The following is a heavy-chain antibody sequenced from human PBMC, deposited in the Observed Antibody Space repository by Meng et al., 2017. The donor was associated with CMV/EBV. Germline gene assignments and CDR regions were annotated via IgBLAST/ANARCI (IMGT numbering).Heavy chain of an antibody. CDR2: IYYSGST. CDR1: GGSVSSGSYY. Sequence: GGSVSSGSYYWSWIRQPPGKGLEWIGYIYYSGSTNYNPSLKSRVTISVDTSKNQFSLKLSSVTAADTAVYYCARDRKCSGGSCYSSSWGQGTLVTVSS. V-gene: IGHV4-61*01. D-gene: IGHD2-15*01. CDR3: ARDRKCSGGSCYSSS. J-gene: IGHJ5*02.